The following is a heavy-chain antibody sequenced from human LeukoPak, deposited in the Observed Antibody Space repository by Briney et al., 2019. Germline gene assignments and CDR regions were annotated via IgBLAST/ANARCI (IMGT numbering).Heavy chain of an antibody. CDR3: ARYVPSLERQPTDPLNYSDY. D-gene: IGHD1-1*01. CDR2: IYYSGST. CDR1: AGSISSGGNY. V-gene: IGHV4-31*03. J-gene: IGHJ4*02. Sequence: PSESLSLTCTVAAGSISSGGNYWSWIRQHPGKGLEWIGYIYYSGSTYYNPSLKSRVTISVDTSKNQFSLKLSSVTAADTAVYYCARYVPSLERQPTDPLNYSDYWGQGTLVTVSS.